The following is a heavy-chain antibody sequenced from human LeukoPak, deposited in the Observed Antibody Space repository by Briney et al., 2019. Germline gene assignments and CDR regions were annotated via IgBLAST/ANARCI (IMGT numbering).Heavy chain of an antibody. CDR3: ARTDGSGYWWGIDY. V-gene: IGHV4-39*01. CDR1: DGSINTNSYY. CDR2: IPYSGST. D-gene: IGHD3-22*01. J-gene: IGHJ4*02. Sequence: SEPLSLTCSVSDGSINTNSYYSGWIRQPPGKGLEWIGSIPYSGSTSYNPSLKSRVTISVDTSRNRFSLNLNSATAADTAVYYCARTDGSGYWWGIDYWGQGTLVTVSS.